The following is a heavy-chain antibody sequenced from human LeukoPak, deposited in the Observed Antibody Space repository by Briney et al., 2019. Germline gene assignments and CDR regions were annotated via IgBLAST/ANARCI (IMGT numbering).Heavy chain of an antibody. CDR3: VVGGGGSYYGYFDY. V-gene: IGHV3-23*01. J-gene: IGHJ4*02. D-gene: IGHD1-26*01. CDR1: GFTLGTYA. CDR2: VSGNGITT. Sequence: PGGSLRLSCAASGFTLGTYAMSWVRQAPGEGLEWVSSVSGNGITTSYADSVKGRFTISRDNSKNTLYPQLNSLRAEDTAIYYCVVGGGGSYYGYFDYWGQGTLVTVSS.